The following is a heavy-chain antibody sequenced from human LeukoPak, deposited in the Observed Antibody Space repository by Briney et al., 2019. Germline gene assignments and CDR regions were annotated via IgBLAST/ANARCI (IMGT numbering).Heavy chain of an antibody. V-gene: IGHV3-7*01. CDR2: IKQDGDDK. CDR1: GFKFSGYW. J-gene: IGHJ4*02. D-gene: IGHD2-15*01. Sequence: GGSLRLSCAASGFKFSGYWMTWVRHTPGKGLEWVANIKQDGDDKYYADSVRGRFTISRDNVRNSLYLQMNSLRAEDTGIYYCARDQTLVAIGASGYWGQGTLVTVSS. CDR3: ARDQTLVAIGASGY.